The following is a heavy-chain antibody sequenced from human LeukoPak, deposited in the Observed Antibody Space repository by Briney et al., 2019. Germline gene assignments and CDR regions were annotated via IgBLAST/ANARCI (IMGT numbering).Heavy chain of an antibody. CDR2: IWYGGSNK. CDR3: AKDKEDSWYDY. J-gene: IGHJ4*02. CDR1: GFTFSSYG. Sequence: QPGGSLRLSCAASGFTFSSYGMHWVRQAPGKGLEWVAVIWYGGSNKYYADSVKGRFTISRDNSKNTLYLQMNSLRAEDTAVYYCAKDKEDSWYDYWGQGALVTVSS. V-gene: IGHV3-30*02. D-gene: IGHD6-13*01.